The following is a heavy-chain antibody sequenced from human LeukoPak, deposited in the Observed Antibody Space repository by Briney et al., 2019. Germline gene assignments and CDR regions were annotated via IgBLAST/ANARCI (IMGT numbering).Heavy chain of an antibody. D-gene: IGHD3-22*01. J-gene: IGHJ4*02. CDR3: ASQDASIYSESSTSPTYSD. Sequence: GASVKVSCKASGYTFTGYYIHWVRQAPGQGLEWMGRIIPIFDSAHYAQRFQGRITITTDESSTTAYMTLSSLTSDDTAVYYCASQDASIYSESSTSPTYSDWGQGTLVTVSS. CDR2: IIPIFDSA. CDR1: GYTFTGYY. V-gene: IGHV1-69*05.